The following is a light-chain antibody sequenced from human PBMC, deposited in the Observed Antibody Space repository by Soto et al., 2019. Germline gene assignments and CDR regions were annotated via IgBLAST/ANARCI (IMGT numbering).Light chain of an antibody. V-gene: IGKV2-30*02. CDR2: KVS. Sequence: DVVMTQSPLSLPVTLGQPASISCRSSQSLLHTDGNTYLNWFQQRPDQSPRRLIYKVSNRDSGVPDRFSGSGSGTDFTLKISRVEAEDIGVYYCMQGTHWPPYTFGQGTKLEI. CDR1: QSLLHTDGNTY. CDR3: MQGTHWPPYT. J-gene: IGKJ2*01.